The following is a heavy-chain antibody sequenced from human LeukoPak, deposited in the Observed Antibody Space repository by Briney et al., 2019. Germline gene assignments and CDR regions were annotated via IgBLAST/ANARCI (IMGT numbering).Heavy chain of an antibody. CDR3: APPRYCTSTSCYTPYNWFDP. D-gene: IGHD2-2*02. CDR2: ISGSGGST. CDR1: GFTFSSYA. V-gene: IGHV3-23*01. J-gene: IGHJ5*02. Sequence: GGSLRLSCAASGFTFSSYAMSWVRQAPGKGLEWVSAISGSGGSTYYADSVKGRFTISTDNSTNTPYLQMNSLRAEDTAVYSCAPPRYCTSTSCYTPYNWFDPWGQGTLVTVSS.